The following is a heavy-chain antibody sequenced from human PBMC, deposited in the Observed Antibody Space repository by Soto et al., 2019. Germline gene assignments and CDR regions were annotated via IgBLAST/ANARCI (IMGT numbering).Heavy chain of an antibody. J-gene: IGHJ5*02. D-gene: IGHD2-15*01. CDR1: GWSFRGYY. V-gene: IGHV4-34*01. CDR3: ARAGLGYCSGGSCYAGLFAP. CDR2: INHSGRT. Sequence: QVQLQQWGAGLLKPSETLSLTCAGYGWSFRGYYWSWIPHPPGKGLAWSGDINHSGRTNDSPSLKSRVTISVETCKTQSSLKRSSVTAEDTAVYYCARAGLGYCSGGSCYAGLFAPWGQGTLVTVSS.